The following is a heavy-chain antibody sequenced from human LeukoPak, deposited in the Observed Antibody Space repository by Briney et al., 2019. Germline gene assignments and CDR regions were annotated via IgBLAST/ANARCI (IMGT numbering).Heavy chain of an antibody. Sequence: ASVKVSCKASGYTFTSYAFSWVRQAPGQGLEWMGWISAYNGNTNYAQKLQGRVTMTTDTSTSTAYMELRSLRSDDTAVYYCARSFTPEYRENWFDPWGQGTLVTVSS. J-gene: IGHJ5*02. D-gene: IGHD6-6*01. CDR1: GYTFTSYA. V-gene: IGHV1-18*01. CDR2: ISAYNGNT. CDR3: ARSFTPEYRENWFDP.